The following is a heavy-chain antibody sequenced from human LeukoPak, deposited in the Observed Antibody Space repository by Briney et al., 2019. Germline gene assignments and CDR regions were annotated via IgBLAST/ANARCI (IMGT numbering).Heavy chain of an antibody. CDR1: GYTFTGYY. CDR3: ARDFYDSSGSLVVGAFDI. V-gene: IGHV1-2*06. D-gene: IGHD3-22*01. Sequence: ASVKVSCKASGYTFTGYYMHWVRQAPGQGLEWMGRINPNSGDTNYAQKFQGRVTMTRDTSISTAYMELSRLRSDDTAVYYCARDFYDSSGSLVVGAFDIWGQGTMVTVSS. J-gene: IGHJ3*02. CDR2: INPNSGDT.